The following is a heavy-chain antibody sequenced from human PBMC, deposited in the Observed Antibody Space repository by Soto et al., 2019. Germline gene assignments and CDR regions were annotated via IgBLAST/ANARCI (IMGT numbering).Heavy chain of an antibody. CDR1: GGSISSGGYY. D-gene: IGHD4-17*01. CDR2: IYYSGST. Sequence: QVQLQESGPGLVKPSQTLSLTCTVSGGSISSGGYYWSWIRQHPGKGLEWIGYIYYSGSTYYNPSLKSRFTISVETSKNQFSLKLSSVTAADTAVYYCARSPEATVTAFDYWGQGTLVTVSS. CDR3: ARSPEATVTAFDY. J-gene: IGHJ4*02. V-gene: IGHV4-31*03.